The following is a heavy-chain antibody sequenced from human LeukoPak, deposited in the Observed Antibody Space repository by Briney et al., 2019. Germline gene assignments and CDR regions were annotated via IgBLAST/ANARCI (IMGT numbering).Heavy chain of an antibody. V-gene: IGHV4-31*03. CDR3: ARDRYGAFTPS. J-gene: IGHJ5*02. CDR2: IYYSGST. Sequence: SETLSLTCTVSGGSISSGGYYWSWIRQHPGKGLEWIGYIYYSGSTYYNPSLRSRVTISVDTSKNQFSLKLSSVTAADTAVYYCARDRYGAFTPSWGQGTLVTVSS. CDR1: GGSISSGGYY. D-gene: IGHD1-1*01.